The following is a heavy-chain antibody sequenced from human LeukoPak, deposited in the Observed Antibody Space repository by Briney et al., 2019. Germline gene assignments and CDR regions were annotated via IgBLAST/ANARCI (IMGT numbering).Heavy chain of an antibody. V-gene: IGHV3-30-3*01. D-gene: IGHD1-26*01. CDR2: ISYDGSNK. J-gene: IGHJ4*02. CDR3: ASSHSGSYSLDY. CDR1: GFTVSSNY. Sequence: GGSLRLSCAASGFTVSSNYMSWVRQAPGKGLEWVAVISYDGSNKYYADSVKGRFTISRDNSKNTLYLQMNSLRAEDTAVYYCASSHSGSYSLDYWGQGTLVTVSS.